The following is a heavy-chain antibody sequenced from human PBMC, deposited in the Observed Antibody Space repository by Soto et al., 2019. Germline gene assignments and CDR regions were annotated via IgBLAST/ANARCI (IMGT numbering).Heavy chain of an antibody. CDR3: AAAGTAAIVGRAIKTH. Sequence: PGGSLRLSCAASGFTFSSYWMHWVRQAPGKGLVWVSRINSDGSSTSYADSVKGRFTISRDNAKNTLYLQMNSLRAEDTAVYYCAAAGTAAIVGRAIKTHWGQGTLVTLSS. V-gene: IGHV3-74*01. J-gene: IGHJ4*02. CDR2: INSDGSST. CDR1: GFTFSSYW. D-gene: IGHD2-2*01.